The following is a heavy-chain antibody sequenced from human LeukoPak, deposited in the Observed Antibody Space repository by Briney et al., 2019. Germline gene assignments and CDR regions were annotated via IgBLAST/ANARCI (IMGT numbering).Heavy chain of an antibody. CDR2: INPNSGGT. J-gene: IGHJ4*02. Sequence: ASVTVSFTASGYTFTVYYMHWVRPAPGQGLEWMGWINPNSGGTNYAQKFQGRVTMTRDTSISTAYMELSRLRSDDTAVYYCARDRSGWYRPFDYWGQGTLVTVSS. CDR3: ARDRSGWYRPFDY. D-gene: IGHD6-19*01. CDR1: GYTFTVYY. V-gene: IGHV1-2*02.